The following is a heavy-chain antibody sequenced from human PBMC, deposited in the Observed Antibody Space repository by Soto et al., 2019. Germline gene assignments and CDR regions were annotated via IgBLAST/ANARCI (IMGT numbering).Heavy chain of an antibody. CDR3: ARDEGAVAGNNAFDI. CDR2: IIPILGIA. CDR1: GGTFSSYT. V-gene: IGHV1-69*04. D-gene: IGHD6-19*01. J-gene: IGHJ3*02. Sequence: SVKVSCKASGGTFSSYTISWVRQAPGQGLEWMGRIIPILGIANYAQKFQGRVTITADKSTSTAYKELSSLRSKDTAVYYCARDEGAVAGNNAFDIWGQGTMVTVSS.